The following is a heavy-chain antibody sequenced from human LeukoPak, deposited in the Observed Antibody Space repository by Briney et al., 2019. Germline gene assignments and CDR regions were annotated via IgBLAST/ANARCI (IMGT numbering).Heavy chain of an antibody. J-gene: IGHJ4*02. CDR2: IYHSGST. CDR3: AREYRPVAYFDY. D-gene: IGHD1-14*01. CDR1: GGSISSGGYS. Sequence: SETLSLTCAVSGGSISSGGYSWSWIRQPPGKGLEWIGYIYHSGSTYYNPSLKSRVTISVDRSKNQFSLKLSSVTAADTAVYYCAREYRPVAYFDYWGQGTLVTVSS. V-gene: IGHV4-30-2*01.